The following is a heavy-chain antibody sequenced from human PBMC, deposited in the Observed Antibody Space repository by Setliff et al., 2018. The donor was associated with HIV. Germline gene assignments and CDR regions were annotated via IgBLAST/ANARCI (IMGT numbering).Heavy chain of an antibody. CDR2: IYYSGNT. D-gene: IGHD1-26*01. V-gene: IGHV4-61*01. Sequence: SETLSLTCSVSGGSVSSVNYYWSWIRQPPGKGLEWIGWIYYSGNTRCNPSLKSRVTISLDTSKNRFSLQLTSVTAADTAVYYCARHRDGGTYPLDYWGQGTLVTVSS. CDR3: ARHRDGGTYPLDY. J-gene: IGHJ4*02. CDR1: GGSVSSVNYY.